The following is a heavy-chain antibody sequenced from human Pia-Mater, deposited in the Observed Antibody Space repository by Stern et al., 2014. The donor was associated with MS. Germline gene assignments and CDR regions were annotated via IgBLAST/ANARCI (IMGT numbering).Heavy chain of an antibody. CDR2: ISIVGSNR. Sequence: VQLVESGGGVVQPGRSLRLSCAVSGFSLNSLGMHWVRQAPGKGLEWVAGISIVGSNRKYGDPVKGRFSISRDISNNPLYLQMNSLRPEDTAVYYCLGVGDAMHVWGQGTTVIVSS. CDR1: GFSLNSLG. CDR3: LGVGDAMHV. V-gene: IGHV3-30*03. J-gene: IGHJ6*02.